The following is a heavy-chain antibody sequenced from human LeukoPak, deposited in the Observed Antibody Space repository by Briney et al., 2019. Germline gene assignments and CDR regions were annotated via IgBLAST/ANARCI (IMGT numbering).Heavy chain of an antibody. J-gene: IGHJ6*02. Sequence: GGSLRLSCAASGFTVSNNYMTWVRQAPGKGLEWISVIYSGDSTYYADSVKGRFTISRDNSKNTLYLQMNSLRAEDTAVYYCARVGLSGYGMDVWGQGTTVTVSS. CDR3: ARVGLSGYGMDV. CDR2: IYSGDST. CDR1: GFTVSNNY. V-gene: IGHV3-53*01. D-gene: IGHD2-15*01.